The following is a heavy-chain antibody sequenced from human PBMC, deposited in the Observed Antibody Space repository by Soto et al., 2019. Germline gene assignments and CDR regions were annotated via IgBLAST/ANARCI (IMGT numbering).Heavy chain of an antibody. CDR1: GFTFDDYT. CDR2: ISWDGGST. CDR3: AKDLGPRPSITIFGVVFYYYYGMDV. Sequence: GGSLRLSCAASGFTFDDYTMHWVRQAPGKGLEWVSLISWDGGSTYYADSVKGRFTISRDNSKNSLYLQMNSLRTEDTALYYCAKDLGPRPSITIFGVVFYYYYGMDVWGQGTTVTVSS. D-gene: IGHD3-3*01. V-gene: IGHV3-43*01. J-gene: IGHJ6*02.